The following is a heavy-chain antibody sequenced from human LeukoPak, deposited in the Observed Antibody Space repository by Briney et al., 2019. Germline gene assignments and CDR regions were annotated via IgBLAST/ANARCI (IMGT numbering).Heavy chain of an antibody. J-gene: IGHJ4*02. Sequence: GGTLRLSCAASGFTFSTYGMNWVRQAPGKGLEWVSYISSSGSTIYYADSVKGRFTISRDNAKNSLYLQMNSLRAEDTAVYYCARVRGYYDSSGYSGHWGQGTLVTVSS. CDR1: GFTFSTYG. V-gene: IGHV3-48*04. CDR3: ARVRGYYDSSGYSGH. CDR2: ISSSGSTI. D-gene: IGHD3-22*01.